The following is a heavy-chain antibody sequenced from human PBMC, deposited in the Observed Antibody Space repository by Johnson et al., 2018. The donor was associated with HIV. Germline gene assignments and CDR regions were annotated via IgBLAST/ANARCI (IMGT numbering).Heavy chain of an antibody. CDR2: ISYDGSYK. CDR3: AKGHCIAAAGVGAACHAFDI. V-gene: IGHV3-30*18. D-gene: IGHD6-13*01. J-gene: IGHJ3*02. Sequence: QVLLVESGGGVVQPGRSLRLSCAASGFTFSTYGMHWVRQAPGKGLGWVAFISYDGSYKYYADSVKGRFTISRDNSKNTLYLQMNSLRAEDTAVYYCAKGHCIAAAGVGAACHAFDIWGQGTMVTVSS. CDR1: GFTFSTYG.